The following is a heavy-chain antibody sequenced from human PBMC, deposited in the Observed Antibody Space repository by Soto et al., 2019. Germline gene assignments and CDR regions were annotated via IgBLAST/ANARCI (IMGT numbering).Heavy chain of an antibody. J-gene: IGHJ6*02. CDR1: GYTFTSYD. Sequence: QVPLLQSGAEVKKPGASVKVSCKASGYTFTSYDITWVRQAPGQGLEWMGWISAYNGNTEYAQKVQGRVTMTTDTSTITAYMELRSLRSDDTAVYYCARVRTTGTTRLFQDYNGMDVWGQGTTVTVSS. CDR3: ARVRTTGTTRLFQDYNGMDV. CDR2: ISAYNGNT. D-gene: IGHD1-1*01. V-gene: IGHV1-18*04.